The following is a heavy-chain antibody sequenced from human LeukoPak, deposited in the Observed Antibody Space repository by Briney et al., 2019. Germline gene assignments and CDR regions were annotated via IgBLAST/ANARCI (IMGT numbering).Heavy chain of an antibody. D-gene: IGHD1-14*01. CDR3: ARSTNRVDS. V-gene: IGHV4-61*02. CDR2: MYNSGTA. Sequence: PSETRSLTCTVSGASIRGSITSGTYYWNWIRLPAGKGLEWIGRMYNSGTAINYNPSLKSRVTISVDTSKNQFSLYVTSVTAADTAVYYCARSTNRVDSWGQGTLVTVSS. J-gene: IGHJ4*02. CDR1: GASIRGSITSGTYY.